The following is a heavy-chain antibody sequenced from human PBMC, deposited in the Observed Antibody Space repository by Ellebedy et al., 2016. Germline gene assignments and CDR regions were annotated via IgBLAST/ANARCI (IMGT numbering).Heavy chain of an antibody. CDR3: ARPRQRWNDTFDI. D-gene: IGHD4-23*01. CDR2: IDDSGST. Sequence: SETLSLTCTVSGDSISSYYWTWIRQPPGKGLEWIGYIDDSGSTKYNSSLKSRVTISVDTSMNQFSLNLNSVTAADTAVYYCARPRQRWNDTFDIWGQGTMVTVSS. V-gene: IGHV4-59*08. CDR1: GDSISSYY. J-gene: IGHJ3*02.